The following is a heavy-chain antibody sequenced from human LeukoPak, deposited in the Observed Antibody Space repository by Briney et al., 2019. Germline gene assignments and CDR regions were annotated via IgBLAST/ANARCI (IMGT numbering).Heavy chain of an antibody. J-gene: IGHJ4*02. CDR3: ARGAMYYDFWSGYSYHPFDY. CDR1: GGSISSSSYY. Sequence: SETLSLTCTVSGGSISSSSYYWGWIRQPPGKGLEWIGNIYYSGSTYYNPSLKSRVTISVDTSKNQFSLKLSSVTAADTAVYYCARGAMYYDFWSGYSYHPFDYWGQGTLVTVPS. CDR2: IYYSGST. V-gene: IGHV4-39*07. D-gene: IGHD3-3*01.